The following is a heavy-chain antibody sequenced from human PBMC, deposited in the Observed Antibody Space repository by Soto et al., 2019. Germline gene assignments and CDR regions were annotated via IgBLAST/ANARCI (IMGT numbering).Heavy chain of an antibody. V-gene: IGHV4-59*01. J-gene: IGHJ4*02. CDR1: GGSISSYY. CDR3: ARVRAGRLDY. CDR2: IYYSGST. Sequence: SETLSLTCTVSGGSISSYYWSWIRQPPGKGLEWIGYIYYSGSTNYNPSLKSRVTISVDTSKNQFSLKLSSVTAADTAVYYCARVRAGRLDYWGQGTMVTVSS. D-gene: IGHD3-10*01.